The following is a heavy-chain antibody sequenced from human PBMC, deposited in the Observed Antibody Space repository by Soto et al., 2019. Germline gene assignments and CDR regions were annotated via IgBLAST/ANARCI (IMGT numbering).Heavy chain of an antibody. V-gene: IGHV2-5*01. CDR2: IYWNDDK. Sequence: QITLKESGPTLMRPTQTLTLTCAFSGFSLTTYGVGVGWIRQPPGKALEWLALIYWNDDKRYSPSLKSRLTITKDTSKNQVVLTMTNMDPVDTATYYCAHSNSSAPNDCWGQGTLVTVSS. CDR3: AHSNSSAPNDC. J-gene: IGHJ4*02. D-gene: IGHD6-19*01. CDR1: GFSLTTYGVG.